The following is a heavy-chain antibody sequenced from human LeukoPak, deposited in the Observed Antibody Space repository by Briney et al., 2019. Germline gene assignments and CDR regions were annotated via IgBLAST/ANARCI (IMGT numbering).Heavy chain of an antibody. Sequence: PSETLSLTCAVYGGSFSGYYWSWIRQPPGKGLEWIGEINHSGSTNYNPSLTSRVTISVDTSKNQFSLKLSSVTAADTAVYYCARSGKYQLLFGRSSPPKLNWFDPWGQGTLVTVSS. CDR1: GGSFSGYY. D-gene: IGHD2-2*01. V-gene: IGHV4-34*01. J-gene: IGHJ5*02. CDR2: INHSGST. CDR3: ARSGKYQLLFGRSSPPKLNWFDP.